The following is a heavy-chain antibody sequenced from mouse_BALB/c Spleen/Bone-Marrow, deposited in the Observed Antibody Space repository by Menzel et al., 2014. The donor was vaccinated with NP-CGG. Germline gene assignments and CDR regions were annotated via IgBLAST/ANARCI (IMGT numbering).Heavy chain of an antibody. CDR1: GVTFTDYY. CDR3: ARDINDGYYWYLDV. CDR2: IRNKANGHTT. J-gene: IGHJ1*01. V-gene: IGHV7-3*02. D-gene: IGHD2-3*01. Sequence: EVKLVESGGGLVQPGGSLRLSCATSGVTFTDYYMSWVRQPPGKALEWLGFIRNKANGHTTEYSASVKGRFTISRDNSQGILYLQMNTLRAEDSATYYCARDINDGYYWYLDVWGAGTTVTVSS.